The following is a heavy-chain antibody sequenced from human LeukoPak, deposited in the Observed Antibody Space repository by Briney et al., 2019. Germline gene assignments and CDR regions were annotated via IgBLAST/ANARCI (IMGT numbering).Heavy chain of an antibody. CDR3: ATSRGAHYFDY. D-gene: IGHD3-10*01. CDR1: GFTFSSHW. J-gene: IGHJ4*02. Sequence: GGSLRLSCAASGFTFSSHWMHWARQVPGKGLVWVSRINSDGSSTPYADSVRGRFTISRDDAKQTLYLQMNSLRGEDTAVYYCATSRGAHYFDYWGQGTLVAVSS. CDR2: INSDGSST. V-gene: IGHV3-74*01.